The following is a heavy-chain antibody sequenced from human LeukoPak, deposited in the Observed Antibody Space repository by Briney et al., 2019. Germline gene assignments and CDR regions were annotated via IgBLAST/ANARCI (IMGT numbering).Heavy chain of an antibody. J-gene: IGHJ3*02. V-gene: IGHV3-74*01. CDR1: GFTLSGYW. Sequence: GGSLRLSCAASGFTLSGYWMHWVRQAPGKGLVWVSRIHSDGNSINYADSVKGRFTISRDNAKNTLYLQMSSLRDEDTAMYYCASIVGGYYPPVDDFDIWGQGTMVTVSS. CDR3: ASIVGGYYPPVDDFDI. D-gene: IGHD3-3*01. CDR2: IHSDGNSI.